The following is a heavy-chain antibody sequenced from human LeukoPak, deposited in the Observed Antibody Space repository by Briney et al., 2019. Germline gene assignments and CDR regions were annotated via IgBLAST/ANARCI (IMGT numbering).Heavy chain of an antibody. Sequence: PSETLSLTCAVSGYSISSSSYYWGWIRQPPGKGLEWIGSIYYSGSTYYNPSLKSRVTISVDTSKNQFSLKLSSVTAADTAVYYCASYNWNYGVYFDYWGQGTLVTVSS. V-gene: IGHV4-39*01. J-gene: IGHJ4*02. CDR3: ASYNWNYGVYFDY. CDR1: GYSISSSSYY. CDR2: IYYSGST. D-gene: IGHD1-7*01.